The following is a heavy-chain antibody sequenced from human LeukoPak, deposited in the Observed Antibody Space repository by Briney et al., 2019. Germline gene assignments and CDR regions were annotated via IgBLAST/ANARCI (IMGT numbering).Heavy chain of an antibody. CDR2: TYYRSKWYD. Sequence: SQTLSLTCAISGDSVSSINGAWNWIRQSPSRGLEWLGRTYYRSKWYDDYTGSMKGRITISPDTSKNQFSLHLNSVTPDDTAVYYCARDVGTSGGYTFTYWGQGTLVTVSS. J-gene: IGHJ4*02. D-gene: IGHD6-19*01. V-gene: IGHV6-1*01. CDR3: ARDVGTSGGYTFTY. CDR1: GDSVSSINGA.